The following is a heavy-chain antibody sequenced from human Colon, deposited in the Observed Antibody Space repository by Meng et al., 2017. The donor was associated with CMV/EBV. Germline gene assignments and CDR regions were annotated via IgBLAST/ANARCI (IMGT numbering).Heavy chain of an antibody. D-gene: IGHD3-10*01. V-gene: IGHV4-4*07. Sequence: QGPRRESGPGLVKPSETLSLTCTVSGASITSHYWSWIRQPAGKGLEWIGRVYISGNTNYNPSLKSRVTMSIDTSKNQLSLNIRSVTAADTAVYYCARDSNLSGLAYWGQGTLVTVSS. CDR1: GASITSHY. CDR2: VYISGNT. CDR3: ARDSNLSGLAY. J-gene: IGHJ4*02.